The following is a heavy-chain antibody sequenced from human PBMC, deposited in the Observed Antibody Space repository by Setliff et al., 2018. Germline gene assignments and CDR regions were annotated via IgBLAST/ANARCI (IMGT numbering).Heavy chain of an antibody. CDR1: GGSISSYDYY. Sequence: SETLSLTCTVSGGSISSYDYYWGWVRQAPGKGLEWIGNIYYTGVTFYNPSRRSRVTLSVDRSRDHFSLSLTSVTAADTAIYYCARSRTIAVKGGVFAVWGRGTLVTVSS. CDR3: ARSRTIAVKGGVFAV. J-gene: IGHJ2*01. V-gene: IGHV4-39*07. CDR2: IYYTGVT. D-gene: IGHD6-19*01.